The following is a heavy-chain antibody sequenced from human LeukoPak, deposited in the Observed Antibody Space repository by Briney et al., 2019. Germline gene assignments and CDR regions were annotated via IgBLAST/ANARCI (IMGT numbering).Heavy chain of an antibody. D-gene: IGHD3-22*01. V-gene: IGHV3-66*01. Sequence: GGSLRLSCAASGFTVSGNYMSWVRQAPGKGLEWVSVIYSGGDIAYADSVKGRFTISRDNAKNSLYLQMNSLRDEDTAVYYCARVMIDDSSGYPTDYFDYWGQGTLVTVSS. J-gene: IGHJ4*02. CDR1: GFTVSGNY. CDR2: IYSGGDI. CDR3: ARVMIDDSSGYPTDYFDY.